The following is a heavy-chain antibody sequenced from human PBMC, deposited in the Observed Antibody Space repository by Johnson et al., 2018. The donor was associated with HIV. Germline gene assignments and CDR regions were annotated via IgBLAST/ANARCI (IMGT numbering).Heavy chain of an antibody. J-gene: IGHJ3*02. V-gene: IGHV3-11*04. CDR2: ISNSGSTI. D-gene: IGHD3-22*01. CDR3: ARTQRVTMIVVSLGAFDI. Sequence: QVQLVESGGGVVQPGGSLRLSCAASGFTVSSNYMSWVRQAPGKGLEWISYISNSGSTIYYVDSVKGRFTISRDNAKNSLYLQMNSLRAEDTAVYYCARTQRVTMIVVSLGAFDIWGQGTMVTVSS. CDR1: GFTVSSNY.